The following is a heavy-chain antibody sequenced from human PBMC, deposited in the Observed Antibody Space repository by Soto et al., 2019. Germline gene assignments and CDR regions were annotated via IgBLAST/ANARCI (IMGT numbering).Heavy chain of an antibody. V-gene: IGHV3-23*01. J-gene: IGHJ4*02. CDR3: AKGFRSLEWYSLAPFDY. CDR1: GFTFDTYA. Sequence: EVKVLESGGGLVQPGGSLRLSCAASGFTFDTYALNWVRQAPGKGLEWVSAIGSSGSTYYADSVKGRFTISREPPKKTLYLQMNSLRVEDTAKYYCAKGFRSLEWYSLAPFDYWGQGALVPVSS. D-gene: IGHD3-3*01. CDR2: IGSSGST.